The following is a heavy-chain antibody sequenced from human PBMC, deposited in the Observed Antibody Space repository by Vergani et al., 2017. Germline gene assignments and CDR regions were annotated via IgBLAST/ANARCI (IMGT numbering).Heavy chain of an antibody. CDR2: IYYSGST. J-gene: IGHJ6*03. CDR1: GGSISSYY. Sequence: QVQLQESGPGLVKPSETLSLTCTVSGGSISSYYWSWIRQPPGKGLEWIGYIYYSGSTNYNPSLKSRVTISVDTSKNQFSLKLSSVTAADTAVYYCAGQGWVGERKYYYYYYMDVWGKGTTVTVSS. V-gene: IGHV4-59*08. D-gene: IGHD3-10*01. CDR3: AGQGWVGERKYYYYYYMDV.